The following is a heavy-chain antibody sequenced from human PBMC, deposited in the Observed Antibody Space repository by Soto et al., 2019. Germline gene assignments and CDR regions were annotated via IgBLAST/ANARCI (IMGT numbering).Heavy chain of an antibody. J-gene: IGHJ4*02. Sequence: GESLKISCKGSGYSFTSYWIGWVRQMPGKGLEWMGIIYPGDSDTRYSPSFQGQVTISADKSISTAYLQWSSLKASDTAMYYCARFLGYSSGWYYFDYWGQGTLVTVSS. CDR1: GYSFTSYW. V-gene: IGHV5-51*01. CDR2: IYPGDSDT. D-gene: IGHD6-19*01. CDR3: ARFLGYSSGWYYFDY.